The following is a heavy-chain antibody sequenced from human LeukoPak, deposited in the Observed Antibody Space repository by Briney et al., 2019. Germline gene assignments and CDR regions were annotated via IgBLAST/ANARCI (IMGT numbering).Heavy chain of an antibody. CDR2: IRQNGSGI. J-gene: IGHJ4*02. Sequence: PGGSLRLSCAASGFTFDQYGMQWVRQAPGKGLEWVANIRQNGSGIAYVDSVEGRFTISRDDAQNSLYLEMNRLRVEDTAVYYCADPGVGHWGQGTLVTVSS. CDR1: GFTFDQYG. V-gene: IGHV3-7*01. CDR3: ADPGVGH. D-gene: IGHD2-8*01.